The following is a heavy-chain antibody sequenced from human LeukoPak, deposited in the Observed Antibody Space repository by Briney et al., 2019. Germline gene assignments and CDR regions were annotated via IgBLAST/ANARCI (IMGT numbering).Heavy chain of an antibody. J-gene: IGHJ6*03. CDR2: ISRSGDGT. D-gene: IGHD2-15*01. CDR3: AKEGLDCTGGRCYYGYYYMDV. V-gene: IGHV3-23*01. CDR1: GFTFTTYW. Sequence: GSLRLSCTASGFTFTTYWMSWVRQAPGKGLEWVSGISRSGDGTYYADSVRGRFTISRDNSRNTLYLQMSSLRAEDTAVYHCAKEGLDCTGGRCYYGYYYMDVWGKGTTVTVSS.